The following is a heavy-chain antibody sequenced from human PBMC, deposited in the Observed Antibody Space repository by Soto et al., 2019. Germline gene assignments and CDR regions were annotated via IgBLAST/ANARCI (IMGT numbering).Heavy chain of an antibody. V-gene: IGHV1-46*03. D-gene: IGHD3-3*01. CDR3: ARSYTIQYYFDY. J-gene: IGHJ4*02. CDR1: GYTFTSYY. CDR2: INPSGGST. Sequence: QVQLVQSGAEVKKPGASVKVSCKASGYTFTSYYMHWVRQAPGQGLEWMGIINPSGGSTSYAQKFQGRVTMTRDTSTSTVYMELSSLRAEDTAVYYCARSYTIQYYFDYWGQGTLVTVSS.